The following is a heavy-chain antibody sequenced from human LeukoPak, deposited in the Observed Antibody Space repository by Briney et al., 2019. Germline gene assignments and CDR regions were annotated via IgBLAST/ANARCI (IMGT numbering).Heavy chain of an antibody. J-gene: IGHJ3*02. CDR1: GGSISSGDYY. CDR2: IYYSGGT. V-gene: IGHV4-30-4*08. Sequence: SETLSLACTVSGGSISSGDYYWSWIRQPPGKGLEWIGYIYYSGGTYYNPSLKSRVTISVDTSKNQFSLKLSSVTAADTAVYYCARVYWNYAFDIWGQGTMVTVSS. CDR3: ARVYWNYAFDI. D-gene: IGHD1-7*01.